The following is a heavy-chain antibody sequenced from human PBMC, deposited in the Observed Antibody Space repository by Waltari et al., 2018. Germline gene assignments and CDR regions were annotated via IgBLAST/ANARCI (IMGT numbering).Heavy chain of an antibody. D-gene: IGHD5-12*01. CDR3: ATYIGASVGTAAFDV. CDR2: ISYNGAT. J-gene: IGHJ3*01. V-gene: IGHV4-39*01. Sequence: QLQLQESGPGLVKPSETLALTCSVSGGSITTTSNYWGWNRQPPGQGLEWIGTISYNGATYSSPSLRGRLTLSRDTTMNQLSLKLGSVTAADTAVYYCATYIGASVGTAAFDVWGQGTMVTVSS. CDR1: GGSITTTSNY.